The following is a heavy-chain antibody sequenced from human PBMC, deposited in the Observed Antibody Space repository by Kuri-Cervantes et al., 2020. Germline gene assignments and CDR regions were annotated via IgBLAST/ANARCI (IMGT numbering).Heavy chain of an antibody. D-gene: IGHD6-13*01. CDR3: AREASWYYAFDI. V-gene: IGHV3-21*01. CDR1: GFTFSSYG. CDR2: ISSSSSYI. J-gene: IGHJ3*02. Sequence: GESLKISCAASGFTFSSYGMHWVRQAPGKGLEWVSSISSSSSYIYYADSVKGRSTISRDNAKNSLYLQMNSLRAEDTAVYYCAREASWYYAFDIWGQGTMVTVSS.